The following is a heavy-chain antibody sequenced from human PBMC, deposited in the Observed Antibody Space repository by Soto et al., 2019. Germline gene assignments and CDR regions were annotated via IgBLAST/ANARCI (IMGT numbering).Heavy chain of an antibody. V-gene: IGHV3-9*01. Sequence: PGWSLRLSCVGSGFSFGDYYIHWVRQVPWKGLEWVSSITSNSDSIKYADSVKRRFTLSRDNAKNSMYLEMKSLRVEDTAFYFCGKGTFSGSKVIFDFWGQWILITVSS. CDR3: GKGTFSGSKVIFDF. CDR1: GFSFGDYY. CDR2: ITSNSDSI. D-gene: IGHD3-22*01. J-gene: IGHJ4*02.